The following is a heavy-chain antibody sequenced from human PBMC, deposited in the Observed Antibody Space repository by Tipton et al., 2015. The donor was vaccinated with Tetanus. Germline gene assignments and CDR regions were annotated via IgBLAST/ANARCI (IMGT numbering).Heavy chain of an antibody. Sequence: TLSLTCTVSGGSISSSSYYWGWIRQPPGKGLEWIGSIYYSGSTYYNPSLKSRVTISVDTSKNLFSLKLSSVTAADTAVYYCARLDVDGDYFLDYWGQGTLVTVSS. CDR3: ARLDVDGDYFLDY. D-gene: IGHD4-17*01. CDR1: GGSISSSSYY. J-gene: IGHJ4*02. V-gene: IGHV4-39*01. CDR2: IYYSGST.